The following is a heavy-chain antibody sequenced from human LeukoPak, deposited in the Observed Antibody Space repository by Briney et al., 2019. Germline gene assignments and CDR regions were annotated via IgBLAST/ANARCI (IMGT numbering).Heavy chain of an antibody. Sequence: PGGSLRLSCAASGFTVSSNYMSWVRQAPGKGLEWVSVIYSGGSSYYADSVKGRFTISRDNSKNTLYLQMNGLRAEDTAVYYCARAHDYGDYYYFDYWGQGTLVTVSS. D-gene: IGHD4-17*01. CDR1: GFTVSSNY. V-gene: IGHV3-53*01. J-gene: IGHJ4*02. CDR2: IYSGGSS. CDR3: ARAHDYGDYYYFDY.